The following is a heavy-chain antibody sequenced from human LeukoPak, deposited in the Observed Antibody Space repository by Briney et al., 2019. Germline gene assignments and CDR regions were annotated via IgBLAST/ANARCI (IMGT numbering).Heavy chain of an antibody. Sequence: PGGSLRLSCSASGFTFSSYWMSWVRQAPGKGLEWVANIKQDGSEKYYVDSVKGRFTISRDNAKNSLYLQMNSLRAEDTAVYYCASVKYVEMATIGLGAFDIWGQGTMVTVSS. CDR1: GFTFSSYW. CDR3: ASVKYVEMATIGLGAFDI. V-gene: IGHV3-7*01. J-gene: IGHJ3*02. D-gene: IGHD5-24*01. CDR2: IKQDGSEK.